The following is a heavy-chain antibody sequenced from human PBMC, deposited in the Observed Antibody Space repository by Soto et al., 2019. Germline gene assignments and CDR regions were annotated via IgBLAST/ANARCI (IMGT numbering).Heavy chain of an antibody. Sequence: EVQLVESGGGLVQPGGSLILSCAASGFTFSSYAMHWVRQAPGKGLEYVSAISSNGGSTYYANSVKGRFTISRDNSKNTLYLQMGSLRAEDMAVYYCVGEGRGECRDAFEIWGQGTMVTVSS. V-gene: IGHV3-64*01. D-gene: IGHD3-16*01. CDR1: GFTFSSYA. J-gene: IGHJ3*02. CDR2: ISSNGGST. CDR3: VGEGRGECRDAFEI.